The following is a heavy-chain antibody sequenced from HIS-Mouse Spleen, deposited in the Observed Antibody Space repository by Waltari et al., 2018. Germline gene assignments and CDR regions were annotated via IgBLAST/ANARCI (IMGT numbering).Heavy chain of an antibody. CDR3: ARNPPSRGYFDY. D-gene: IGHD3-22*01. V-gene: IGHV3-7*01. CDR1: GFTFSSYW. Sequence: EVQLVESGGGLVQPGGSLRLSCAASGFTFSSYWMSWVRQARGKGLDWVANIKQDGSEKDYVDSVKGRFTIARDNAKNSLYLQMSSLRAEDMAVYYCARNPPSRGYFDYWGQGTLVTVSS. CDR2: IKQDGSEK. J-gene: IGHJ4*02.